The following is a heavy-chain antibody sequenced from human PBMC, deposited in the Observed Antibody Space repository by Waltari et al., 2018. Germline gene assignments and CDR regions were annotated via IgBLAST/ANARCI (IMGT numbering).Heavy chain of an antibody. Sequence: QVQLQESGPGLVKPSETLSLTCTVSGGSISSYYWSWIRQPAGKGLEWIGRIYTSGGTTYNPSLKSRVTMSVDTSKNQFSLKLSSVTAADTAVYYCASTRLITMVRGGFDYWGQGTLVTVSS. CDR1: GGSISSYY. D-gene: IGHD3-10*01. J-gene: IGHJ4*02. V-gene: IGHV4-4*07. CDR2: IYTSGGT. CDR3: ASTRLITMVRGGFDY.